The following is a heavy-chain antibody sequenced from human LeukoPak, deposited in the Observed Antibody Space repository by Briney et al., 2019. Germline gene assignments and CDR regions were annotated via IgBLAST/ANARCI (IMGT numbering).Heavy chain of an antibody. CDR2: ISYDGSNK. J-gene: IGHJ4*02. Sequence: GRSLRLSCAASGFTFSSYAMHLVRQAPGKGLEWVAVISYDGSNKYYADSVKGRFTISRDNSKNTLYLQMNSLRAEDTAVYYCARLYSYGWDFDYWGQGTLVTVSS. V-gene: IGHV3-30-3*01. CDR3: ARLYSYGWDFDY. D-gene: IGHD5-18*01. CDR1: GFTFSSYA.